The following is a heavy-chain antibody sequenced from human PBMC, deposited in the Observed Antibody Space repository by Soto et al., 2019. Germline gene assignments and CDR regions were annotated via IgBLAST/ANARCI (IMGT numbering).Heavy chain of an antibody. Sequence: QVQLVQSGAEVRRPGTSVMVSCKTSGYTFTDYDINWVRQATGQGLEWMGWMNPNSGNTGYAQKFQGRVSMTRNTATIKAYMKQRSLKPDDPPIYYCPRDSSTPNPVGGQGTMATVSS. V-gene: IGHV1-8*01. J-gene: IGHJ3*01. CDR2: MNPNSGNT. CDR1: GYTFTDYD. CDR3: PRDSSTPNPV. D-gene: IGHD2-2*01.